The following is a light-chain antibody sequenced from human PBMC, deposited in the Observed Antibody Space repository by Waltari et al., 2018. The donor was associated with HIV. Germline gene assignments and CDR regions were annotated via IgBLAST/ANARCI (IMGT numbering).Light chain of an antibody. CDR3: FSYAGITKV. J-gene: IGLJ3*02. CDR1: SSDDGSFVL. CDR2: EGD. V-gene: IGLV2-23*01. Sequence: QSALTQPTSVSGSPGQSINISCSGTSSDDGSFVLVSWYQHQSGKAPKLIIYEGDNRPSGFSARFFGCKAGNMTDRTISGLQADDEAYYYCFSYAGITKVFGGGTILTVL.